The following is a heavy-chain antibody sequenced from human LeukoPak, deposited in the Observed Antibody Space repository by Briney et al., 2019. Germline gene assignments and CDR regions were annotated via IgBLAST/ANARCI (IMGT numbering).Heavy chain of an antibody. V-gene: IGHV4-61*02. Sequence: SETLSLTCTVAGGSISSGSYYWSWIRQPAGKGLEWIGRIYTSGSTNYNPSLKSRVTISVDTSKNQFSLKLSSVTAADTAVYYCARDIVVVPAANQVVNWFDPWGQGTLVTVSS. CDR1: GGSISSGSYY. CDR3: ARDIVVVPAANQVVNWFDP. CDR2: IYTSGST. D-gene: IGHD2-2*01. J-gene: IGHJ5*02.